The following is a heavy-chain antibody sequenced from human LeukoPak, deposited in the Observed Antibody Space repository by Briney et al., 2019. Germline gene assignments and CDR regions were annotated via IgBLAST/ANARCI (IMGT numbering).Heavy chain of an antibody. Sequence: ASVKLSCKASGYTFTSYDINWVRQATGQGLERMGRMNPNSGNTGYAQKFQGRVTMTRNTSISTAYMELSSLRSEDTAVYYCARGGWLVQGLHAFDIWGQGTMVTVSS. CDR3: ARGGWLVQGLHAFDI. CDR2: MNPNSGNT. D-gene: IGHD6-19*01. CDR1: GYTFTSYD. J-gene: IGHJ3*02. V-gene: IGHV1-8*01.